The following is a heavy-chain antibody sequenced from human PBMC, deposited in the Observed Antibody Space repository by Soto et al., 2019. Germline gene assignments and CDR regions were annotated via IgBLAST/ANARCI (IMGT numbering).Heavy chain of an antibody. CDR1: GFTFSSYA. V-gene: IGHV3-23*01. Sequence: EVQLLESGGGLVQPGGSLRLSCAASGFTFSSYAMSWVRQAPGKGLEWVSAISGSGGSTYYADSVKGRFTISRDNSKNTLYLQMNSLRAEDTAVYYCAKDKPDGFPPVPNGLYYYYYGMDVWGQGTTVTVSS. CDR2: ISGSGGST. J-gene: IGHJ6*02. D-gene: IGHD1-1*01. CDR3: AKDKPDGFPPVPNGLYYYYYGMDV.